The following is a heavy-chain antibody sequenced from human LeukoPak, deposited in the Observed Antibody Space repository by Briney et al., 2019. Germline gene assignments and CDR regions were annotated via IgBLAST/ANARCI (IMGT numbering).Heavy chain of an antibody. D-gene: IGHD3-22*01. J-gene: IGHJ4*02. V-gene: IGHV4-59*12. CDR1: SGSMTDSC. CDR2: IYPDGRI. CDR3: TREGYDRSGYLLDF. Sequence: PSETLSLTCSVSSGSMTDSCWSWFRQAPGKGFEWLGFIYPDGRIEYSPSLRSRVTFSVATSKLEATVRLSSVTASDTAVYYCTREGYDRSGYLLDFWGQGTLVTVSS.